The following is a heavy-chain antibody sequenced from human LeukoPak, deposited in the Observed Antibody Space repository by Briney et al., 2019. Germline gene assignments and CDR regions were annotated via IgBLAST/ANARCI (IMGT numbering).Heavy chain of an antibody. CDR1: GLTFSSYA. Sequence: GGSLRLSCAASGLTFSSYAMSWVRQAPGMGLEWVSAISGSGGFTYYGDSVKGRFTFSRDNSKNTLYLQMNSLRPEDTAVYYCAKENGDYGYFQHWGQGTLVTVSS. CDR2: ISGSGGFT. CDR3: AKENGDYGYFQH. V-gene: IGHV3-23*01. D-gene: IGHD4-17*01. J-gene: IGHJ1*01.